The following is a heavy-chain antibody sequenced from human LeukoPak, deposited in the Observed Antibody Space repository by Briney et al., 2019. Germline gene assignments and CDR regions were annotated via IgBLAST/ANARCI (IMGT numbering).Heavy chain of an antibody. Sequence: HPGGSLRLSCAASGFTFSRYAMHWVRRAPGKGLEWVAVIANDGRDKHSTDSVKGRFTITRDNAKNTVYLQMNSLRVEDTAVYYCAKDQQIVSAKYYFDSWGQGILVTVSS. J-gene: IGHJ4*02. CDR3: AKDQQIVSAKYYFDS. D-gene: IGHD1/OR15-1a*01. CDR2: IANDGRDK. CDR1: GFTFSRYA. V-gene: IGHV3-30*18.